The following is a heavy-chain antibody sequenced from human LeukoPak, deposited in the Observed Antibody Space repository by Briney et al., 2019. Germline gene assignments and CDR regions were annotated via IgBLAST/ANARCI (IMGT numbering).Heavy chain of an antibody. CDR3: ARFATGYVADY. CDR2: IWYDGSNK. Sequence: GRSLRLSCAASGFTFSSYGMHWVRQAPGKGLEWVAVIWYDGSNKYYADSVKGRFTISRDNSKNTLYLQMNSLRTEDTAVYYCARFATGYVADYWGQGTLVTVSS. D-gene: IGHD3-16*01. J-gene: IGHJ4*02. CDR1: GFTFSSYG. V-gene: IGHV3-33*01.